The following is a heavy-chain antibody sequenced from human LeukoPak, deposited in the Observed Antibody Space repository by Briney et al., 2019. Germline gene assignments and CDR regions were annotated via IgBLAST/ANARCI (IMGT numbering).Heavy chain of an antibody. D-gene: IGHD4-17*01. V-gene: IGHV3-33*01. CDR3: ARDSDYGDGFDY. CDR1: GFTFSTYG. CDR2: IWHDGSSK. J-gene: IGHJ4*02. Sequence: GGSLRLSCAASGFTFSTYGVHWVHQAPGKGLEWVAVIWHDGSSKYYADSVKGRFLLSRDNSLNTVYLQMNSLRAEDTAVYYCARDSDYGDGFDYWGQGTLVTVSS.